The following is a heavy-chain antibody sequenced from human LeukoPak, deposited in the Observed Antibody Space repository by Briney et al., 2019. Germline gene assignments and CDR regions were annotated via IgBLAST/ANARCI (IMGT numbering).Heavy chain of an antibody. Sequence: GGSLRLSCAASGFTFSSYAMSWVRQAPGKGLEWVPAISGSGGSTYYADSVKGRFTISRDNSKNTLYLQMNSLRAEDTAVYYCAKELYGSGSYYRDYFDYWGQGTLVTVSS. CDR2: ISGSGGST. CDR3: AKELYGSGSYYRDYFDY. V-gene: IGHV3-23*01. J-gene: IGHJ4*02. D-gene: IGHD3-10*01. CDR1: GFTFSSYA.